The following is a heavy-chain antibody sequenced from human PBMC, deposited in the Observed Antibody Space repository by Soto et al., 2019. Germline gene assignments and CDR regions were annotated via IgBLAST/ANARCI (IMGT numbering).Heavy chain of an antibody. CDR2: IYYNGNT. CDR3: TRANWYSEY. CDR1: GGSIRNHY. D-gene: IGHD7-27*01. V-gene: IGHV4-59*11. J-gene: IGHJ4*02. Sequence: QVQLQESGPGLVKSSETLSLTCTVSGGSIRNHYWSWVRQPQGKGLEWIGYIYYNGNTNYNPSLKSPVTMSVDTSKNQISLKLSSVTAADTAVYYCTRANWYSEYWGQGTLVTVSS.